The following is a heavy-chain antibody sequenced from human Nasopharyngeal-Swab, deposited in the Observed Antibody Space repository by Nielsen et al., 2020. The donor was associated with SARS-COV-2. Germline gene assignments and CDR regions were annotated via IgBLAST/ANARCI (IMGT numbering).Heavy chain of an antibody. D-gene: IGHD3-9*01. CDR2: ISTTSDYI. V-gene: IGHV3-21*01. Sequence: GESLKISCAASGFTFTEYVMNWVRQAPGKGLEWVSSISTTSDYIYYADSVKGRFTISRDNARNSLHLQMHSLRAEDTAVYYCVRDGYFDWSFGYWGQGTLVTVSS. J-gene: IGHJ4*02. CDR1: GFTFTEYV. CDR3: VRDGYFDWSFGY.